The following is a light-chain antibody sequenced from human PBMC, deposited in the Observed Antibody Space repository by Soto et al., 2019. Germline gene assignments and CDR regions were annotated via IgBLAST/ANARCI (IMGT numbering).Light chain of an antibody. CDR3: STWDDSLNDVV. Sequence: QSVLTQAPSAAGTPGQRISISCSGSSSNIGRNPVKWYQQIPGTAPRLLIYNIDQRPSGVPDRFSGSQSGTSASLAISGLQSEDEADYYCSTWDDSLNDVVFGGGTKLTVL. V-gene: IGLV1-44*01. CDR2: NID. J-gene: IGLJ2*01. CDR1: SSNIGRNP.